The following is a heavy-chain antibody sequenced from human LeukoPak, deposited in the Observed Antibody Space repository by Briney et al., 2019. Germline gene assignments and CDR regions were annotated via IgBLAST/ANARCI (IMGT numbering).Heavy chain of an antibody. V-gene: IGHV1-2*02. CDR3: AKVSGLQPFFDY. Sequence: ASVKVSCKASGYTFTGYYMHWVRQAPGQGLEWMGWINPNSGGTNYAQKFQGRVTMTRDTSISTAYMELSRLRSDDTAVYYCAKVSGLQPFFDYWGQGTLVTVSS. CDR2: INPNSGGT. D-gene: IGHD3-10*01. CDR1: GYTFTGYY. J-gene: IGHJ4*02.